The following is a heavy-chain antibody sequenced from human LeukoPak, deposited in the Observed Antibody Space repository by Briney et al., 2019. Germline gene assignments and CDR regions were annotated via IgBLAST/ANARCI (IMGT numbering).Heavy chain of an antibody. CDR3: ARVRSVVCYDSSGYYAGDFDY. Sequence: GGSLRLSCAASGFTFCSYSMNWVRQAPGKGLEWVSSISSSSSYIYYADSVKGRFTISRDNAKNSLYLQMNSLRAEDTAVYYCARVRSVVCYDSSGYYAGDFDYWGQGTLVSVSS. D-gene: IGHD3-22*01. CDR2: ISSSSSYI. V-gene: IGHV3-21*01. J-gene: IGHJ4*02. CDR1: GFTFCSYS.